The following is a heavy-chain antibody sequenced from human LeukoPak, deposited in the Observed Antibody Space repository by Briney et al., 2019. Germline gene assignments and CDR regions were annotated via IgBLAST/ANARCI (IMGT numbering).Heavy chain of an antibody. J-gene: IGHJ4*02. CDR1: GFTFSSYA. CDR3: ALPWIQLWYSSSNYFDY. V-gene: IGHV3-30-3*01. Sequence: GGSLRLSCAASGFTFSSYAMHWVRQAPGKGLEWVAVISYDESNKYYADSVKGRFTISRDNSKNTLYLQMNSLRAEDTAVYYCALPWIQLWYSSSNYFDYWGQGTLVTVSS. CDR2: ISYDESNK. D-gene: IGHD5-18*01.